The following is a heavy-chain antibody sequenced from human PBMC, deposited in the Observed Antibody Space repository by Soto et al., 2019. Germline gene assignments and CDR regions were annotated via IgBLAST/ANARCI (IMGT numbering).Heavy chain of an antibody. J-gene: IGHJ6*02. D-gene: IGHD6-13*01. V-gene: IGHV3-23*01. Sequence: GGSLRLSCAASGFTFSSYAMSWVRQAPGKGLEWVSAISGSGGSTYYADSVKGRFTISRDNSKNTLYLQMNSLRAEDTAVYYCAKDRIAAAGTNSIYYYYGMDVWGQGTTVTVSS. CDR2: ISGSGGST. CDR3: AKDRIAAAGTNSIYYYYGMDV. CDR1: GFTFSSYA.